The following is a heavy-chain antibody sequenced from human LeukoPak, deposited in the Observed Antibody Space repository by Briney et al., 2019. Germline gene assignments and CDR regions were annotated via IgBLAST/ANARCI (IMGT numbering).Heavy chain of an antibody. CDR1: GYSFTNYW. D-gene: IGHD2-15*01. Sequence: GESLKISCKASGYSFTNYWISWVRQMPGKGLEWVGRIDPTDSYTNFSPSFQGHVTISADKSFNTAYLQWGSLKASDTAVYYCARHGPDYSYYFGNWGQGTLVTVSS. J-gene: IGHJ4*02. V-gene: IGHV5-10-1*01. CDR3: ARHGPDYSYYFGN. CDR2: IDPTDSYT.